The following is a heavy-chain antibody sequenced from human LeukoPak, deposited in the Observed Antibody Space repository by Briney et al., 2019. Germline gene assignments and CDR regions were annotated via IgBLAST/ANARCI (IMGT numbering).Heavy chain of an antibody. D-gene: IGHD3-3*01. V-gene: IGHV1-69*13. CDR1: GGTFTNFA. J-gene: IGHJ5*02. CDR3: ARHFDFWSVENWFDP. CDR2: IIPTFATV. Sequence: SVKVSCKASGGTFTNFAVSWVRQAPGQGLEWMGGIIPTFATVMYAQEFEGRVAMTADESTNTAYLELNSLRSDDTAVYYCARHFDFWSVENWFDPWGQGTLVTVNS.